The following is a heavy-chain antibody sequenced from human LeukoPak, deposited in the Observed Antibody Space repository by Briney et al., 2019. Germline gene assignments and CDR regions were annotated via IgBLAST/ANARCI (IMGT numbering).Heavy chain of an antibody. V-gene: IGHV1-2*02. CDR2: INPNSGGT. CDR1: GYTFTGYY. J-gene: IGHJ4*02. CDR3: ARDRTVRCSSTSCYPGHY. D-gene: IGHD2-2*01. Sequence: ASVKVSCKASGYTFTGYYMHWVRQAPGQGLEWMGWINPNSGGTNCAQKFQGRVTMTRDTSISTAYMELSRLRSDDTAVYYCARDRTVRCSSTSCYPGHYWGQGTLVTVSS.